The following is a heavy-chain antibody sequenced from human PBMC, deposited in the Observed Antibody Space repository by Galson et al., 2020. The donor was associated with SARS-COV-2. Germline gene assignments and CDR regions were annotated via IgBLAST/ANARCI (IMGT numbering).Heavy chain of an antibody. J-gene: IGHJ4*02. CDR3: ARDGQSSRGWAVDY. V-gene: IGHV3-33*01. CDR1: GFTFSDHA. CDR2: IFFDGSEK. D-gene: IGHD6-19*01. Sequence: GESLKNSCAASGFTFSDHAMHWVRPAPGKGLEWVAQIFFDGSEKYYGDSVRGRFTISRASSKNTVYLQMNNLRVDDTAVYYCARDGQSSRGWAVDYWGQGTLRTGSS.